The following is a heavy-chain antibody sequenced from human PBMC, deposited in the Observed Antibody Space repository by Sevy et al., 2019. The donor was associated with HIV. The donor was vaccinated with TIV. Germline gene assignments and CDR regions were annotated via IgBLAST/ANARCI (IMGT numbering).Heavy chain of an antibody. Sequence: SETLSLTCTVSGGSISSYYWSWIRQPPGKGLEWIGYIYYSGSTNYNPSLKSRVTISVDTSKNQFSLKLSSVTAADTAVYYWARSRPSEYYYDSSGYYNWFDPWGQGTLVTVSS. CDR3: ARSRPSEYYYDSSGYYNWFDP. CDR1: GGSISSYY. CDR2: IYYSGST. J-gene: IGHJ5*02. V-gene: IGHV4-59*13. D-gene: IGHD3-22*01.